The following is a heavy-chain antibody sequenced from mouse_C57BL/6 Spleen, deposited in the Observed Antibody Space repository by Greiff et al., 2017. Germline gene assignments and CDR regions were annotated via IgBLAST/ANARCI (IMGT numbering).Heavy chain of an antibody. J-gene: IGHJ3*01. V-gene: IGHV1-80*01. Sequence: QVHVKQSGAELVKPGASVKISCKASGYAFSSYWMNWVQQRPGKGLEWIGQIYPGDGDTNYNGKFKGKATLTADKSSSTAYMQLRSLTSEDSAFYFCARYYYGPLAYWGQGTLVTVSA. CDR2: IYPGDGDT. D-gene: IGHD1-1*01. CDR1: GYAFSSYW. CDR3: ARYYYGPLAY.